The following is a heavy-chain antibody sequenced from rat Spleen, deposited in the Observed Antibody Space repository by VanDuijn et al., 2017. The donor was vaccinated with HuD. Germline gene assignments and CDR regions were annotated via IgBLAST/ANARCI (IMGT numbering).Heavy chain of an antibody. J-gene: IGHJ2*01. CDR3: ARSRSRNYDVLFDY. D-gene: IGHD1-12*01. CDR1: GFSLTSYH. V-gene: IGHV2-27*01. Sequence: QVQLKESEPDLVQPSQTLSLTCTVSGFSLTSYHVHWVRQPPGKGLEWMGRIQSGGSTDYNSALKSRLSISRDTSKGQVFLKMNSLQTEDTAMYFCARSRSRNYDVLFDYWGQGVMVTVSS. CDR2: IQSGGST.